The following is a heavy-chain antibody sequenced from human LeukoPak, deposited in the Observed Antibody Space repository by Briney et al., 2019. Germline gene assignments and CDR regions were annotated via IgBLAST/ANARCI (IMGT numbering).Heavy chain of an antibody. CDR2: IYYSGTT. CDR3: ARDDLPNRFDP. CDR1: GGSISSGTYY. V-gene: IGHV4-39*07. J-gene: IGHJ5*02. Sequence: PSETLSLTCTVSGGSISSGTYYWNWIRQPPGKGLEWIGIIYYSGTTYYNPSLKSRVTISVDTSKNQFSLKLSSVTAADTAVYYCARDDLPNRFDPWGQGTLVTVSS.